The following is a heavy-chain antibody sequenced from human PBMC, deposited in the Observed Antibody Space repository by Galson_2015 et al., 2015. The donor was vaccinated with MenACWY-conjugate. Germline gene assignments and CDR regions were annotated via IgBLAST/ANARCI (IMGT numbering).Heavy chain of an antibody. D-gene: IGHD2-8*01. CDR2: IKQDGGEK. V-gene: IGHV3-7*03. CDR1: GFTFSSYW. Sequence: SLRLSCAASGFTFSSYWMKWVRQAPGKGLEWVANIKQDGGEKYYVDSVKGRFTISRDNAKNSLFLQMNSLRAEDTAVHYCARKGNGLDSWGQGTLFTVSS. J-gene: IGHJ4*02. CDR3: ARKGNGLDS.